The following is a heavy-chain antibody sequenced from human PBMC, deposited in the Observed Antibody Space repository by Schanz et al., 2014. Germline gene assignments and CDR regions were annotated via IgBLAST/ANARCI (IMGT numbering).Heavy chain of an antibody. CDR3: ARLYCSTPGCYVSPNGFAKDY. D-gene: IGHD2-2*01. J-gene: IGHJ4*02. CDR2: INQSGDT. Sequence: QVQLQQWGAGLLKPSETLSLTCAVSGGSFSGYYWSWIRQPPDTGLEWIGEINQSGDTNYNPSLKSRVPISVDTPTTQFPLNLRSVPAADTAVYYCARLYCSTPGCYVSPNGFAKDYWGQGTLVTVSS. CDR1: GGSFSGYY. V-gene: IGHV4-34*01.